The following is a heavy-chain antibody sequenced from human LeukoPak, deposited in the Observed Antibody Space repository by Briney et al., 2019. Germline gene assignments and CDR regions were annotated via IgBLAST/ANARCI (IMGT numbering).Heavy chain of an antibody. J-gene: IGHJ4*02. CDR1: GFTFSSYA. CDR2: ISYDGSNK. Sequence: GRSLRLSCAASGFTFSSYAMHWVRQAPGKGLEGEAVISYDGSNKYYADPVKGRFTISRDNSKNTLYLQMNSLRAEGTAVYYCARNFGPYSSTWYSEDYWGQGTLVTVSS. D-gene: IGHD6-13*01. CDR3: ARNFGPYSSTWYSEDY. V-gene: IGHV3-30*04.